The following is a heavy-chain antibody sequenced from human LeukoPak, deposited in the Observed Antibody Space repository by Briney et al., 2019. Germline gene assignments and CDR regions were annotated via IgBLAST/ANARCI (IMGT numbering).Heavy chain of an antibody. V-gene: IGHV3-9*01. J-gene: IGHJ6*03. CDR1: GFTLDDYD. CDR3: AKGVSGLQHYFYYMDV. Sequence: GGSLRLSCAASGFTLDDYDMRWVRHSPGQGLEWVSGISWNGGTTDYADSVRGRFTISRDDAKNSVYLQMDSLRTEDTALYYCAKGVSGLQHYFYYMDVWGEGTTVTVSS. D-gene: IGHD3-10*01. CDR2: ISWNGGTT.